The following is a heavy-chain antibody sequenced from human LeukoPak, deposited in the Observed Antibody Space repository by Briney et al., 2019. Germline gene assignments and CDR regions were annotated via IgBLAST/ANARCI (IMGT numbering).Heavy chain of an antibody. D-gene: IGHD3-3*01. V-gene: IGHV1-69*04. CDR2: IIPIFGIA. CDR3: ARSGGGVRYDFWSGYPKEGDFDY. J-gene: IGHJ4*02. CDR1: GGTFSSYA. Sequence: ASVKVSCKASGGTFSSYAISWVRQAPGQGLEWMGRIIPIFGIANYAQKFQGRVTITADKSTSTAYMELSSLRSEDTAVYYCARSGGGVRYDFWSGYPKEGDFDYWGQGTLATVSS.